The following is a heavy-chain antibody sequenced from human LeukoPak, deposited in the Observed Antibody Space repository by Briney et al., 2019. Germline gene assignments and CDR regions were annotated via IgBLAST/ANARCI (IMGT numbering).Heavy chain of an antibody. J-gene: IGHJ4*02. CDR2: IYSGGST. CDR3: ASILVQQWLAFDY. Sequence: GGSLRLSCAASGFTVSSHYMSWVRQAPGKGLEWASVIYSGGSTYYADSVKCRFTISRDNSKNTLYLQMNSLRAEDTAVYYCASILVQQWLAFDYWGEGTLVTVSS. D-gene: IGHD6-19*01. CDR1: GFTVSSHY. V-gene: IGHV3-53*01.